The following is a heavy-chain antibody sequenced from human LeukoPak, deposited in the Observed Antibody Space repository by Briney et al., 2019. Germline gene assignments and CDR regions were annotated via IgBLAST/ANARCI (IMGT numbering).Heavy chain of an antibody. D-gene: IGHD5-12*01. CDR2: ISYDEVKS. V-gene: IGHV3-30-3*01. J-gene: IGHJ4*02. CDR1: GFTFNKFA. CDR3: ARGRGATIPH. Sequence: GRSLRLTCTASGFTFNKFALHWVRQAPGKGLEWVAIISYDEVKSFYSASVKGRFTISRDNSKNTLYLQMNNLGPEDTAIYYCARGRGATIPHWGQGTLVTVSS.